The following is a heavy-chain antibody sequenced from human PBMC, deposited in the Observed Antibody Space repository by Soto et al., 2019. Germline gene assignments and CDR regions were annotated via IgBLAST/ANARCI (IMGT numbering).Heavy chain of an antibody. J-gene: IGHJ4*02. D-gene: IGHD6-19*01. CDR2: IYHSGST. Sequence: QLQLQESGSGLVKPSQTLSLTCAVSGGSISSGGYSWSWIRQPPGKGPEWIGYIYHSGSTYYSPSLQRRVTISVDRSKDHSSLKMSSATAADTAVYSCATAGGLGAVAAAYWGQGTQVTVSS. CDR1: GGSISSGGYS. CDR3: ATAGGLGAVAAAY. V-gene: IGHV4-30-2*01.